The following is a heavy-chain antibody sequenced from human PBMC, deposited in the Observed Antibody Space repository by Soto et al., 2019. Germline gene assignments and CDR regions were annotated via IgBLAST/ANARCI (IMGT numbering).Heavy chain of an antibody. Sequence: SETLCLTCSVSGGSIGGYDWSWIRQPPGKGLEWIGYMYNTGSTVYNPSFKSRVTISVDTSKNQFSLKLNSVTAADTAVYYCARDLWGYCGTDCYPLDVWGQGTTVTSP. J-gene: IGHJ6*02. CDR3: ARDLWGYCGTDCYPLDV. V-gene: IGHV4-59*01. CDR1: GGSIGGYD. CDR2: MYNTGST. D-gene: IGHD2-21*02.